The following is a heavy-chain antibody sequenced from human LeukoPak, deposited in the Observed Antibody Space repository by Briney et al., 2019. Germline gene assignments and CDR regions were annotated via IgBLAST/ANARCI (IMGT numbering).Heavy chain of an antibody. Sequence: GGSLRLSCAASGFTFNDYTMHWVRQAPGKGLEWVSGISWTSGSIGYADSVKGRFTISRDNAKNSLYLQMNSLRAEDTALYYCAKDGSSSSVDYFDYWGQGTLVTVSS. J-gene: IGHJ4*02. CDR1: GFTFNDYT. CDR3: AKDGSSSSVDYFDY. CDR2: ISWTSGSI. V-gene: IGHV3-9*01. D-gene: IGHD6-6*01.